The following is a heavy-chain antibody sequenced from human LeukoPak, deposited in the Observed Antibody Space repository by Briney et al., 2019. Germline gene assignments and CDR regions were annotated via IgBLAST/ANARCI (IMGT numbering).Heavy chain of an antibody. V-gene: IGHV1-69*05. CDR1: GGTFSSYA. J-gene: IGHJ4*02. Sequence: GASVKVSCKASGGTFSSYAISWVRQAPGQGLEWMGGIIPIFGTANYAQKFQGRVTMTTDTSTSTAYMELRSLRSDDTAVYYCGREGAGQTPWGQGTLVTVSS. CDR2: IIPIFGTA. D-gene: IGHD3-10*01. CDR3: GREGAGQTP.